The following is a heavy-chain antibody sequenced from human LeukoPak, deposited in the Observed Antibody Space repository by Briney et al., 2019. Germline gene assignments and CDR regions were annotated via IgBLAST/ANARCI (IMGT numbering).Heavy chain of an antibody. J-gene: IGHJ4*02. CDR2: ISYDGSNK. D-gene: IGHD2-2*01. Sequence: PGGSLRLSCAASGFTFSSYGMHWVRKAPGKGLEWVAVISYDGSNKYYADSVKGRFTISRDNSKNTLYLQMNSLRAEDTAVYYCAKDRDIVVVPAAYYFDYWGQGTLVTVSS. V-gene: IGHV3-30*18. CDR1: GFTFSSYG. CDR3: AKDRDIVVVPAAYYFDY.